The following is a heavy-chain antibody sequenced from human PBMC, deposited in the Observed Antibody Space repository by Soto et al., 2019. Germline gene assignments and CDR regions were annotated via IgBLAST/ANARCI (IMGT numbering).Heavy chain of an antibody. Sequence: QLQLQESGPGLVKPSEALSLTFTVSGGSISSSSYYWGWIRQPPGKGLEWIGSIYYSGSTYYNPSLKSRVTISVDTSKNQFSLKLSSVTAADTAVYYCARREKNAFDIWGQGTMVTVSS. CDR1: GGSISSSSYY. J-gene: IGHJ3*02. V-gene: IGHV4-39*01. CDR3: ARREKNAFDI. CDR2: IYYSGST.